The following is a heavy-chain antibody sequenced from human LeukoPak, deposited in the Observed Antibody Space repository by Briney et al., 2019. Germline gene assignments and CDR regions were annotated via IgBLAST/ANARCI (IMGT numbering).Heavy chain of an antibody. V-gene: IGHV3-23*01. CDR2: ISGSGGST. Sequence: GGSLRLSCAASGFTFSSYAMSWVRQAPGKGLEWVSAISGSGGSTYYADSVKGRFTISRDNSKNTLYLQMGSLRAEDMAVYYCARGRYFDWLFSDYWGQGTLVTVSS. CDR3: ARGRYFDWLFSDY. CDR1: GFTFSSYA. D-gene: IGHD3-9*01. J-gene: IGHJ4*02.